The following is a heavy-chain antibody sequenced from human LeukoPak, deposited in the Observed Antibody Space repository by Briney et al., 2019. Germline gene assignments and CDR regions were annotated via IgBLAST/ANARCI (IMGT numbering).Heavy chain of an antibody. Sequence: SETLSLTCTVSVGSISSGDYYWSWIRQPPGKGLEWIGYIYYSGSTYYNPSLKSRVTISVDTSKNQFSLKLSSVTAADTAVYYCARDVELGYCSGGSCTGSRWFDPWGQGTLVTVSS. D-gene: IGHD2-15*01. J-gene: IGHJ5*02. CDR1: VGSISSGDYY. V-gene: IGHV4-30-4*08. CDR2: IYYSGST. CDR3: ARDVELGYCSGGSCTGSRWFDP.